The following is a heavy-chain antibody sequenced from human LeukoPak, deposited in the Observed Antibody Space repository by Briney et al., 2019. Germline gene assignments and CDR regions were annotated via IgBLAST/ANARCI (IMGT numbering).Heavy chain of an antibody. V-gene: IGHV3-7*03. Sequence: GGSMRLSSVAYGFTFRSYWMSWVRQAPGKWLEWEASTQKDGSEKNYVDSVKGRFTVSRNNAKNSLYLQMNSLRVEDTAMYYCARDAGRAGDAFDIWGQGTMVTVSS. CDR1: GFTFRSYW. J-gene: IGHJ3*02. CDR3: ARDAGRAGDAFDI. CDR2: TQKDGSEK. D-gene: IGHD1-26*01.